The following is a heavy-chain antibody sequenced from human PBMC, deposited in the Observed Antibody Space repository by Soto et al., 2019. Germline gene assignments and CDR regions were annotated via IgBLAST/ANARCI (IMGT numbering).Heavy chain of an antibody. CDR3: ASLYSNYDWYFDL. V-gene: IGHV4-34*01. J-gene: IGHJ2*01. Sequence: ASETLSLTCAVYGGSFSGYYWSWIRQPPGKGLEWIGEINHSGSTNYNPSLKSRVTISVDTSKNQFSLKLSSVTAADTAVYYCASLYSNYDWYFDLWGRGTLVTVSS. CDR2: INHSGST. D-gene: IGHD4-4*01. CDR1: GGSFSGYY.